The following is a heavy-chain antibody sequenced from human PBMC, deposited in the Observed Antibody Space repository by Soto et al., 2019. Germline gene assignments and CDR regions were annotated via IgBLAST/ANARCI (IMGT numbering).Heavy chain of an antibody. CDR1: GFTVSSNY. D-gene: IGHD6-6*01. CDR2: IYSGGDT. Sequence: GGSLRLSCAASGFTVSSNYIHWVRQAPGKGLDWVSVIYSGGDTYFADSVKGRFTVSRDNSKNTLYLQMNSLRAEDTAAYYCARGGSSLASWGQGTLVTVS. V-gene: IGHV3-53*01. J-gene: IGHJ5*02. CDR3: ARGGSSLAS.